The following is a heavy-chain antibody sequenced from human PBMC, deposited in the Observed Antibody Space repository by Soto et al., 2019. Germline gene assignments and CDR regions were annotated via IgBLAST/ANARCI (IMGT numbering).Heavy chain of an antibody. J-gene: IGHJ6*02. Sequence: GGSLTLSCAASGFPFSSYWMHWVRHAPGKGLVWVSRINSDGSSTSYADSVKGRFTISRDNAKNTLYLQMNSLRAEDTAVYYCARPPKPITLSYGMDVWGQGTTVTVSS. CDR1: GFPFSSYW. CDR3: ARPPKPITLSYGMDV. CDR2: INSDGSST. V-gene: IGHV3-74*01. D-gene: IGHD3-3*01.